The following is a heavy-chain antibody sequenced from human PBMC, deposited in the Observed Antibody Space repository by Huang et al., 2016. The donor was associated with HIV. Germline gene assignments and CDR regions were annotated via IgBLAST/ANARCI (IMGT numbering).Heavy chain of an antibody. CDR1: GYTFTNYD. D-gene: IGHD3-10*01. Sequence: QIQLAQSGAEVKKPGASVKVSCKASGYTFTNYDITWVRQASGQGLEWRGWMNPKSGNVGYTKKFQGRVAILRNSSINTSYLEVTSLTSEDTAVYYCARGFGINYNHEAFDVWGQGTMVTVSS. CDR3: ARGFGINYNHEAFDV. V-gene: IGHV1-8*01. J-gene: IGHJ3*01. CDR2: MNPKSGNV.